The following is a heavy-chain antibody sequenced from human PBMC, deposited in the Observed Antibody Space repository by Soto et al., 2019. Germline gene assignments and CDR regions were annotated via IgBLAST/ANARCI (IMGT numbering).Heavy chain of an antibody. V-gene: IGHV3-74*01. D-gene: IGHD3-10*01. CDR1: GFTFSNYW. CDR3: ARGGRGGYYKDA. Sequence: EVQLVESGGGLVQPGGSLRLSCAASGFTFSNYWIHWVRQAPGKGLVWVSRIKSDGSITNYADSVKGRVTISRDNAKNTVYVEMNSLRAEDTAVYYCARGGRGGYYKDAWGKGTTVTVSS. J-gene: IGHJ6*03. CDR2: IKSDGSIT.